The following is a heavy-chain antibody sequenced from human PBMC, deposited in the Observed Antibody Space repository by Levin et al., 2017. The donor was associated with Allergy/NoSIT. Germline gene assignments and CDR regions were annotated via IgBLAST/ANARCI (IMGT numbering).Heavy chain of an antibody. J-gene: IGHJ6*03. CDR2: IYTSGST. D-gene: IGHD4-17*01. CDR1: GGSISSGSYY. V-gene: IGHV4-61*02. Sequence: SQTLSLTCTVSGGSISSGSYYWSWIRQPAGKGLEWIGRIYTSGSTNYNPSLKSRVTISVDTSKNQFSLKLSSVTAADTAVYYCARDRAVTTYYYYYYMDVWGKGTTVTVSS. CDR3: ARDRAVTTYYYYYYMDV.